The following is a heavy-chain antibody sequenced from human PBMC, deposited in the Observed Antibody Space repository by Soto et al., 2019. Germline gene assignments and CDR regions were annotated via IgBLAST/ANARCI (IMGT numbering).Heavy chain of an antibody. CDR2: ISGSGGST. CDR1: GFTFSSYA. Sequence: EVQLLESGGGLVQPGGSLRLSCAASGFTFSSYAMRWVRQAPGKGLEWVSAISGSGGSTYYADSVKGRFTISRDNSKNTLYLQMNSLRAEDTAVYYCAKVGDSSGYHHIDYWGQGTLVTVSS. V-gene: IGHV3-23*01. CDR3: AKVGDSSGYHHIDY. J-gene: IGHJ4*02. D-gene: IGHD3-22*01.